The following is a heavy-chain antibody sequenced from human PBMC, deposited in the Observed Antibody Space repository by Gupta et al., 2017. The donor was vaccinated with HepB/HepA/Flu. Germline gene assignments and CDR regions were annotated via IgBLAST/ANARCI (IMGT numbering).Heavy chain of an antibody. CDR1: GGSINTTNYY. J-gene: IGHJ6*02. V-gene: IGHV4-39*01. D-gene: IGHD3-10*01. CDR2: IYYSGTN. Sequence: QLQLQESGPGLVKPSEPLSLTCTVSGGSINTTNYYWAWIRQSPGKGLVWIGNIYYSGTNYYNPSLKSRVTLSVDTSKNQFSLRLSSVTAADTAVYYCARHHTFPHYGSGTYNIPVYYYSYGMDVWGQGTAVTVSS. CDR3: ARHHTFPHYGSGTYNIPVYYYSYGMDV.